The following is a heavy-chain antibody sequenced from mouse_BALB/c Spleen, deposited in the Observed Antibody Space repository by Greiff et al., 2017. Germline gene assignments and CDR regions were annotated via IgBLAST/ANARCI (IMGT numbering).Heavy chain of an antibody. CDR1: GFAFSSYD. Sequence: DVKVVESGGGLVKPGGSLKLSCAASGFAFSSYDMSWVRQTPEKRLEWVAYISSGGGSTYYPDTVKGRFTISRDNAKNTLYLQMSSLKSEDTAMYYCARQTTNWGYWGQGTLVTVSA. D-gene: IGHD4-1*01. J-gene: IGHJ3*01. V-gene: IGHV5-12-1*01. CDR2: ISSGGGST. CDR3: ARQTTNWGY.